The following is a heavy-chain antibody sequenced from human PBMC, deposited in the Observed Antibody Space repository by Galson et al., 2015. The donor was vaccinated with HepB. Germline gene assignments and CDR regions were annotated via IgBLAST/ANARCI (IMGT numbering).Heavy chain of an antibody. D-gene: IGHD1-26*01. V-gene: IGHV3-9*01. Sequence: SLRLSCAASGFTFDDYAMHWVRQAPGKGLEWVSGISWNSGSIGYADSVKGRFTISRDNAKNSLYLQMNSLRAEDTALYYCAKGRYSGSYLIDYWGKGTLVTVSS. CDR2: ISWNSGSI. CDR1: GFTFDDYA. CDR3: AKGRYSGSYLIDY. J-gene: IGHJ4*02.